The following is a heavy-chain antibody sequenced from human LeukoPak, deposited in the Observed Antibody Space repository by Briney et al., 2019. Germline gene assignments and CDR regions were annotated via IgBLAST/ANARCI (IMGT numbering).Heavy chain of an antibody. J-gene: IGHJ4*02. CDR3: ARSEYSSSSGHFDY. CDR2: IYFSGST. Sequence: PSETLCLTCTVSGGSISSYYWSWIRQPPGKGLEWIGYIYFSGSTDYNPSLKSRVTISVDTSKSQFSLKLSSVTAADTAVYYCARSEYSSSSGHFDYWGQGTLVTVSS. CDR1: GGSISSYY. D-gene: IGHD6-6*01. V-gene: IGHV4-59*08.